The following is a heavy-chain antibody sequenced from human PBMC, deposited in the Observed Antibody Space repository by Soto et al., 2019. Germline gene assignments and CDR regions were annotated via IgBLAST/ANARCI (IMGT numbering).Heavy chain of an antibody. CDR2: VYYSGGA. CDR3: TRDGDGRMTTNPYYYYGMDV. J-gene: IGHJ6*02. CDR1: GGSISGYY. Sequence: SETLSLTCTVSGGSISGYYWSWIRQPPGKGLEWIGNVYYSGGAKYNPSVKRRVSISVDTSKNQFSLNLSSVTAADTAVYYCTRDGDGRMTTNPYYYYGMDVWGPGIAVTVSS. V-gene: IGHV4-59*01. D-gene: IGHD2-21*02.